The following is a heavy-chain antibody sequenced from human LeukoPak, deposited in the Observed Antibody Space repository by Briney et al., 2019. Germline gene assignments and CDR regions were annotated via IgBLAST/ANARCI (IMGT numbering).Heavy chain of an antibody. V-gene: IGHV4-34*01. CDR3: ARAYYDSSGLTPDY. Sequence: PSETLSLTCAVYGGSFSGYYWSWIRQPPGKGLEWIGEINHRGSTNYNPSLKSRVTISVDTSKNQFSLKLSSVTAADTAVYYCARAYYDSSGLTPDYWGQGTLVTVSS. CDR2: INHRGST. J-gene: IGHJ4*02. CDR1: GGSFSGYY. D-gene: IGHD3-22*01.